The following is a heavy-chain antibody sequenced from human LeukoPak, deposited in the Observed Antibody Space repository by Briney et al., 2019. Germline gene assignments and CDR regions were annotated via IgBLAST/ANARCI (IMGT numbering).Heavy chain of an antibody. CDR1: GGSISSYY. CDR3: ARDTKN. V-gene: IGHV4-34*01. J-gene: IGHJ4*02. CDR2: INHSGST. Sequence: PSETLSLTCTVSGGSISSYYWSWIRQPPGKGLEWIGEINHSGSTNYNPSLKSRVTISVDASKNQFSLRLNSVTAADTAVYYCARDTKNWGQGTLVTVSS. D-gene: IGHD1-1*01.